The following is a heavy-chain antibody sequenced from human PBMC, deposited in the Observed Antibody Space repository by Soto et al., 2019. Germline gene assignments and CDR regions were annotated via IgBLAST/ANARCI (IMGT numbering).Heavy chain of an antibody. D-gene: IGHD1-1*01. CDR1: GYAFTTYG. V-gene: IGHV1-18*01. Sequence: QVHLVQSGAEVKKPGASVKVSCKGSGYAFTTYGITWVRQAPGQGLEWMGWISAHNGNTNYAQTLQGRVTVTRVTSTSTAYMELRSLRSDDTAVYYCARGRYGDYWGQGALVTVSS. J-gene: IGHJ4*02. CDR3: ARGRYGDY. CDR2: ISAHNGNT.